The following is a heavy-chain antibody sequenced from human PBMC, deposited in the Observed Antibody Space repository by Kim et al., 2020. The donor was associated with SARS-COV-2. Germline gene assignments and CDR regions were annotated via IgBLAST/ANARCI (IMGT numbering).Heavy chain of an antibody. CDR2: ISSSGGMT. J-gene: IGHJ6*02. V-gene: IGHV3-23*01. CDR1: GFIFSSFD. Sequence: GGSLRLSCAASGFIFSSFDMRWVRQAPGKGLEWVSVISSSGGMTKYVDSAKGRFTISRDNSKNMLYLQMDSLRAEDTAIYYCAKKRALPGSPDYGVYVWGQGTTVIVSS. CDR3: AKKRALPGSPDYGVYV. D-gene: IGHD6-19*01.